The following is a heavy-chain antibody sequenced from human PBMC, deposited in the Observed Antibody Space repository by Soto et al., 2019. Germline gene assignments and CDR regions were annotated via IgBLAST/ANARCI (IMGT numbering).Heavy chain of an antibody. Sequence: ASVKVSCKTSGYLFTSYCINWVLRAPGQGLEWLGWISAYNGDTNYAQKFQGRVTMTTDTSTSTAYMDLRSLRSDDTAVYYCARDTGATNTPHSNDYWGQGTLVTVSS. V-gene: IGHV1-18*01. CDR1: GYLFTSYC. D-gene: IGHD7-27*01. CDR2: ISAYNGDT. CDR3: ARDTGATNTPHSNDY. J-gene: IGHJ4*02.